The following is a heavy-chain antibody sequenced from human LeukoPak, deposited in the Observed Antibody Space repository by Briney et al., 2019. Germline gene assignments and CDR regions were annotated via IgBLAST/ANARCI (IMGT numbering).Heavy chain of an antibody. D-gene: IGHD3-9*01. J-gene: IGHJ6*02. CDR2: ISGSGGDT. CDR1: GFTFSSYA. CDR3: AKGGGLYDILTSYYYYGMDV. Sequence: PGGSLRLSCAASGFTFSSYAMTGVRQAPGKGLEWVSGISGSGGDTYNADSVKGRFTISRDNSKNTLYLQMNSLRAEDTAVYYCAKGGGLYDILTSYYYYGMDVWGQGTTVTVSS. V-gene: IGHV3-23*01.